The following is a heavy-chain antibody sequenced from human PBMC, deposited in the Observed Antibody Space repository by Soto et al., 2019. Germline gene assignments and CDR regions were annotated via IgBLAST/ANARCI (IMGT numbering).Heavy chain of an antibody. CDR3: ARVGAGVVVAAKLCYFDY. CDR2: IYYSGST. Sequence: KSSETLSLTCTVSGGSISSGDYYWSWIRQPPGKGLEWIGYIYYSGSTYYNPSLKSRVTISVDTSKNQFSLKLSSVTAADTAVYYCARVGAGVVVAAKLCYFDYWGQGTLVTVSS. CDR1: GGSISSGDYY. J-gene: IGHJ4*02. D-gene: IGHD2-15*01. V-gene: IGHV4-30-4*01.